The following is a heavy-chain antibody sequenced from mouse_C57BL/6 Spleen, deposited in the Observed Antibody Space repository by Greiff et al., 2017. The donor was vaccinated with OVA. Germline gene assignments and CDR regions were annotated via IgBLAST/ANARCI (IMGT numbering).Heavy chain of an antibody. CDR2: INPNNGGT. Sequence: EVQVVESGPELVKPGASVKMSCKASGYTFTDYNMHWVKQSHGKSLEWIGYINPNNGGTSYNQKFKGKATLTVNKSSSTAYMELRSLTSEDSAVYYCARDRSITTVVAPGYFDVWGTGTTVTVSS. CDR1: GYTFTDYN. CDR3: ARDRSITTVVAPGYFDV. D-gene: IGHD1-1*01. V-gene: IGHV1-22*01. J-gene: IGHJ1*03.